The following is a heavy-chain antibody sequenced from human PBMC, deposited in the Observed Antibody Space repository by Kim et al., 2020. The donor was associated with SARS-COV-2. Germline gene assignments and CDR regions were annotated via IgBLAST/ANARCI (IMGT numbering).Heavy chain of an antibody. J-gene: IGHJ4*02. Sequence: GGSLRLSCAASGFTFSSYAMHWVRHAPGKGLEWVAVISYDGSNKYYADSVKGRFTISRDNSKNTLYLQMNSLRAEDTAVYYCARAYGGSYLTAFDYWGQGTLVTVSS. V-gene: IGHV3-30*04. D-gene: IGHD1-26*01. CDR2: ISYDGSNK. CDR1: GFTFSSYA. CDR3: ARAYGGSYLTAFDY.